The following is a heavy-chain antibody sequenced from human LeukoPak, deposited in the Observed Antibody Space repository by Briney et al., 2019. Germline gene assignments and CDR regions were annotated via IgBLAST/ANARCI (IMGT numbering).Heavy chain of an antibody. D-gene: IGHD5-18*01. Sequence: GGSLRRSCAASGFTFSSYSMNWVRQAPGKGLEWVSSISSSSSYIYYADSVKGRFTISRDNAKNSLYLQMNSLRAEDTAVYYCARIGTAMVDYWGQGTLVTVSS. CDR2: ISSSSSYI. J-gene: IGHJ4*02. CDR1: GFTFSSYS. V-gene: IGHV3-21*01. CDR3: ARIGTAMVDY.